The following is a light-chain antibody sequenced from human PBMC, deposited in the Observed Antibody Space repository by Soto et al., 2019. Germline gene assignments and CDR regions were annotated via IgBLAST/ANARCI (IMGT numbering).Light chain of an antibody. V-gene: IGKV1-27*01. CDR2: AAS. CDR3: QKYSSVPL. J-gene: IGKJ3*01. CDR1: QGISNY. Sequence: EIQMTQSPSSLSASVGDRVTITCRASQGISNYIAWYQQKPGKAPKLLIYAASTLQSGVPSRFSGSGSGTDFTLTINSLQPEDVATYSCQKYSSVPLFGPGTKVDIK.